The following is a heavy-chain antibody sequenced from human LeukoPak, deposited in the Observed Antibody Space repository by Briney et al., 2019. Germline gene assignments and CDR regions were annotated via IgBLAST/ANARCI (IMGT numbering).Heavy chain of an antibody. V-gene: IGHV1-18*01. CDR2: ISAYNGNT. J-gene: IGHJ4*02. D-gene: IGHD2-15*01. Sequence: ASVKVSCKASGYTFTSYGISWVRQAPGQGLEWMGWISAYNGNTNYAQKLQGRVTMTTDTSTGTAYMELRSLRSDDTAVYYCARDLGDCSGGSCYSYSDYFDYWGQGTLVTVSS. CDR3: ARDLGDCSGGSCYSYSDYFDY. CDR1: GYTFTSYG.